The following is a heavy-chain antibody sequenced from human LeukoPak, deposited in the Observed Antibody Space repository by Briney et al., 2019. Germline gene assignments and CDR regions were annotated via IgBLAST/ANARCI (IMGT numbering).Heavy chain of an antibody. Sequence: ASVKVSCKASGYTFTGYYMHWVRRAPGQGLEWMGWINPNSGGTNYAQKFQGRVTMTRDTSISTAYMELSRLRSDDTAVYYCAREGVFPAYYYDSSGYSDAFDIWGQGTMVTVSS. V-gene: IGHV1-2*02. D-gene: IGHD3-22*01. CDR1: GYTFTGYY. CDR2: INPNSGGT. J-gene: IGHJ3*02. CDR3: AREGVFPAYYYDSSGYSDAFDI.